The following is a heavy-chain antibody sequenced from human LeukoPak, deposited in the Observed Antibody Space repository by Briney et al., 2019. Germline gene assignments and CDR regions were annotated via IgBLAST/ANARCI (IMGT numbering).Heavy chain of an antibody. CDR2: IRSKAYGGTT. J-gene: IGHJ6*02. CDR3: TREPYGSGSYYYGMDV. D-gene: IGHD3-10*01. V-gene: IGHV3-49*03. CDR1: GFTFGDYA. Sequence: GGSLRLSCTASGFTFGDYAMSWFRQAPGKGLEWVGFIRSKAYGGTTEYAASAKGRFTISRDDSKSIAYLQMNSLKTEDTAVYYCTREPYGSGSYYYGMDVWGQGTTVTVSS.